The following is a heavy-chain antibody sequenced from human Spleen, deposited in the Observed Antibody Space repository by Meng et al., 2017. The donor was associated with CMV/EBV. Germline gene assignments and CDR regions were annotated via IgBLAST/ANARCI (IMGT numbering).Heavy chain of an antibody. Sequence: KASGGTFSSYGISWVRQAPGQGLEWMGGIIPIFGTAHYAQKFQGRVTITTDESTSTAYMELSSLRSEDTAVYYCVRSSYFDSSGPDYWGQGTLVTVSS. CDR3: VRSSYFDSSGPDY. CDR1: GGTFSSYG. J-gene: IGHJ4*02. V-gene: IGHV1-69*05. D-gene: IGHD3-22*01. CDR2: IIPIFGTA.